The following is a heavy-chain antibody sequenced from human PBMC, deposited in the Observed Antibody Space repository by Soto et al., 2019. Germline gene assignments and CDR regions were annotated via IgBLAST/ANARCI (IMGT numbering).Heavy chain of an antibody. CDR2: INTVKGNT. J-gene: IGHJ4*02. CDR3: ARDPRLVSDFVARTDWAGFDS. D-gene: IGHD3-9*01. Sequence: QVHLVQSGTEVKKPGASVKISCKASGYTFTTYAIHWVRLAPGQGPQWLGWINTVKGNTRYSQNFQGRVTITRDTSADTSFLELTSLTSEDWAVYFCARDPRLVSDFVARTDWAGFDSWGLGTLVIVSS. CDR1: GYTFTTYA. V-gene: IGHV1-3*04.